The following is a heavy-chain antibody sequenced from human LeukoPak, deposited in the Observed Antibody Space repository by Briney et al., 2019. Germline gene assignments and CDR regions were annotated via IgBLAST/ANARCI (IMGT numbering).Heavy chain of an antibody. CDR2: IYYSGST. CDR1: GGSISSGSHY. J-gene: IGHJ4*02. D-gene: IGHD6-19*01. CDR3: AGYSSGWYYFHY. Sequence: PSETLSLTCTVSGGSISSGSHYWGWVRQPPGKGLEWIGSIYYSGSTYYNPSLKNRVTISVDTSRNQFSLNLSSVTAADTAVYYCAGYSSGWYYFHYWGQGTLVTVSS. V-gene: IGHV4-39*01.